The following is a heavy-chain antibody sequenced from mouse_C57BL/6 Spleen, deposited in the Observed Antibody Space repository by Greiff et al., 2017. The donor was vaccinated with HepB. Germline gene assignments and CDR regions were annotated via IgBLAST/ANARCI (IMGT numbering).Heavy chain of an antibody. CDR2: INPGSGGT. CDR1: GYAFTNYL. J-gene: IGHJ2*01. CDR3: AREVYDGYYVLDY. V-gene: IGHV1-54*01. D-gene: IGHD2-3*01. Sequence: QVQLQQSGAELVRPGTSVKVSCKASGYAFTNYLIEWVKQRPGQGLEWIGVINPGSGGTNYNEKFKGKATLTADKSSSTAYMQLSSLTSEDSAVYFCAREVYDGYYVLDYWGQGTTLTVSS.